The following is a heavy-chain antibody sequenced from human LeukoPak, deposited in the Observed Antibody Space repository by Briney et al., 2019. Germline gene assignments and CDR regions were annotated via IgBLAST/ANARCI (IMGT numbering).Heavy chain of an antibody. CDR1: GYTFTGYY. V-gene: IGHV1-2*02. D-gene: IGHD2-2*01. CDR2: INPNSGGT. Sequence: ASVKVPCKASGYTFTGYYMHWVRQAPGQGLEWMGWINPNSGGTNYAQKFQGRVTMTRDTSISTAYMELSRLRSDDTAVYYCARVKCSSTSCELFDPWGQGTLVTVSS. CDR3: ARVKCSSTSCELFDP. J-gene: IGHJ5*02.